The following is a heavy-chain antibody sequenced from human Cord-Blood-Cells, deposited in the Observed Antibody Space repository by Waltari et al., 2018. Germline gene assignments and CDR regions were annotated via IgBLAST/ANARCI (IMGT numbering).Heavy chain of an antibody. V-gene: IGHV4-34*01. CDR2: INHSGST. CDR1: GGSFSGYS. CDR3: ARFHSGWYAFDI. D-gene: IGHD6-19*01. J-gene: IGHJ3*02. Sequence: QVQLQQWGAGLLKPSETLSLTCAVYGGSFSGYSCSWVRQPPGKGLEWIGEINHSGSTNYNPSLKSRVTISVDTSKNQFSLKLSSVTAADTAVYYCARFHSGWYAFDIWGQGTMVTVSS.